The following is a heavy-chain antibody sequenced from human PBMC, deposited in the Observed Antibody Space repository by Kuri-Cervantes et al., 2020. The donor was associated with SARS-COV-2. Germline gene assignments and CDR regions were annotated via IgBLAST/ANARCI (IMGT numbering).Heavy chain of an antibody. D-gene: IGHD3-3*01. CDR2: IYSSGST. CDR3: ARWPSWSGSIDY. V-gene: IGHV4-59*01. J-gene: IGHJ4*02. Sequence: GSLRLSCAVSGTSISCYYWSWIRQPPGKGLEWIGYIYSSGSTNYKPSLKSRVTISVDTSKNQFSLKLSSVTAADTAVYYCARWPSWSGSIDYWGQGTLVTVSS. CDR1: GTSISCYY.